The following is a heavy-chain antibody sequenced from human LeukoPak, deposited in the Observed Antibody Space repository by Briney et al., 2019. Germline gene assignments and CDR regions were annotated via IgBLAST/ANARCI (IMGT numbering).Heavy chain of an antibody. Sequence: GGSLRLSCAASGFTFSTFWMNWVRHAPGKGLVWVSHIKNDGSGTTYADSVKGRFTISRDNSKSTLYLQMNSLRAEDTAVYYCAKDRYSGLNTIDYWGQGTLVTVSS. J-gene: IGHJ4*02. D-gene: IGHD6-13*01. V-gene: IGHV3-74*01. CDR2: IKNDGSGT. CDR1: GFTFSTFW. CDR3: AKDRYSGLNTIDY.